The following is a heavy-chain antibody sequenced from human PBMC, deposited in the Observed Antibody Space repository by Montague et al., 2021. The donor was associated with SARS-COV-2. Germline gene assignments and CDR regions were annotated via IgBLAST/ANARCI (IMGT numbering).Heavy chain of an antibody. V-gene: IGHV4-59*13. D-gene: IGHD3-16*01. CDR3: ASSKGAYNWIDT. J-gene: IGHJ5*02. CDR2: IYYDGSA. CDR1: TGSISTYY. Sequence: SETLSLTCNFSTGSISTYYWSWIRQTPGKRLEWLGYIYYDGSATYNPSLSSRLTISVDTSKTQFSLQLPSVTAADTAVYYCASSKGAYNWIDTWGQGTLVTVSS.